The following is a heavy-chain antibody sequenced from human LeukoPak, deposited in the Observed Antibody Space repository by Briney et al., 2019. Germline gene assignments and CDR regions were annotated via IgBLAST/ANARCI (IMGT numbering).Heavy chain of an antibody. J-gene: IGHJ5*02. CDR2: IIPIFGTA. CDR3: ATTDSGSYNNWFDP. Sequence: ASVKVSCKASGGTFSSYAISWVRQAPGQGLEWMGGIIPIFGTANYAQKFQGRVTITTDESTSTAYMELSSLRSEDTAVYYCATTDSGSYNNWFDPWGQGTLVTVSS. D-gene: IGHD1-26*01. V-gene: IGHV1-69*05. CDR1: GGTFSSYA.